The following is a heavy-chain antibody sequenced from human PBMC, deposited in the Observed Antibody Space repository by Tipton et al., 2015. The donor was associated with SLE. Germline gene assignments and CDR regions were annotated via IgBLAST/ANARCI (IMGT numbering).Heavy chain of an antibody. Sequence: SLRLSCAASGFTFSSYGFHWVRQAPGKGLEWVALISYNSGHKYYADSVKGRFTISRDNFKNSVYLQMNSLRAEDTALYYCARDEYRYDATGYHLLGHFDFWGQGTLVTVSS. J-gene: IGHJ4*02. CDR2: ISYNSGHK. CDR1: GFTFSSYG. V-gene: IGHV3-30*07. CDR3: ARDEYRYDATGYHLLGHFDF. D-gene: IGHD3-22*01.